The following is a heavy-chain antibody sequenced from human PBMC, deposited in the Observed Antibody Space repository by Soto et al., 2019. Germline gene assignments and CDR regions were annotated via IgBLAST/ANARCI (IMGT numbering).Heavy chain of an antibody. Sequence: ASVKVSCKASGYTFTSYGISWVRQAPGQGLEWMGWISAYNGNTNYAQKLQGRVTMTTDTSTSTAYMELRSLRSDDTAVYYCARDPYSNYGGKPYYYYYYGMDVWGQGTTVTVSS. CDR1: GYTFTSYG. CDR2: ISAYNGNT. D-gene: IGHD4-17*01. V-gene: IGHV1-18*01. CDR3: ARDPYSNYGGKPYYYYYYGMDV. J-gene: IGHJ6*02.